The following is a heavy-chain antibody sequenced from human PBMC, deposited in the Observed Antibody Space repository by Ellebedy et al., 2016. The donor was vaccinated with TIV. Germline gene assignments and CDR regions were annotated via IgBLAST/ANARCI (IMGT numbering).Heavy chain of an antibody. J-gene: IGHJ6*02. CDR2: ISAYNGNT. V-gene: IGHV1-18*01. D-gene: IGHD3-3*01. CDR1: GYTFTSYG. CDR3: ARDLLEWLRPPPGYGMDV. Sequence: ASVKVSCKASGYTFTSYGISWVRQAPGQGLEWMGWISAYNGNTNYAQKLQGRVTMTTDTTTSTAYMELRSLRSDEPAGYYCARDLLEWLRPPPGYGMDVWGQGTTVTVSS.